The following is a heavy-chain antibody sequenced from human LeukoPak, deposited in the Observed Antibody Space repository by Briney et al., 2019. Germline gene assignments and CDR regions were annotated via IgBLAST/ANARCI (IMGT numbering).Heavy chain of an antibody. CDR3: ARVRPSGSSGYYYYYGMDV. CDR1: GFTFSSYA. D-gene: IGHD3-22*01. J-gene: IGHJ6*02. V-gene: IGHV3-30-3*01. CDR2: ISYDGSNK. Sequence: GGSLRLSCAASGFTFSSYAMHWVRQAPGKGLEWVAVISYDGSNKYYADSVKGRFTISRDNSENTLYLQMNSLRAEDTAVYYCARVRPSGSSGYYYYYGMDVWGQGTTVTVSS.